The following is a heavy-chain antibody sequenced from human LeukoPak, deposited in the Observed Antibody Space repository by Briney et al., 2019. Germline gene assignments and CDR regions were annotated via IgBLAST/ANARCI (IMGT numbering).Heavy chain of an antibody. CDR2: ITGSGSDA. CDR1: GFTFEKLV. J-gene: IGHJ3*01. CDR3: PKKDDLRTDEDSLDD. V-gene: IGHV3-23*01. D-gene: IGHD1-1*01. Sequence: GGSLRLSRAPSGFTFEKLVMNWVRQAPGKGLEWVSTITGSGSDAFYADSVKGRALISRDNSKATMYLQMRSLRAEDTALYYCPKKDDLRTDEDSLDDWGQGTMVIVSS.